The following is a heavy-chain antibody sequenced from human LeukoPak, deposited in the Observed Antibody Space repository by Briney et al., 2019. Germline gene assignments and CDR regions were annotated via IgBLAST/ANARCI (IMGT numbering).Heavy chain of an antibody. D-gene: IGHD3-10*01. V-gene: IGHV4-4*07. CDR3: ARDRGSDGSDQLDP. CDR2: ICSSGST. CDR1: GGSISSYC. Sequence: SETLSLTCTVSGGSISSYCWIWIRQPAGKGPEWIGRICSSGSTIYNPSLKSRVTMSLDMSNNQFSLKLSSVTAADTAVYYCARDRGSDGSDQLDPWGQGTLVTVSS. J-gene: IGHJ5*02.